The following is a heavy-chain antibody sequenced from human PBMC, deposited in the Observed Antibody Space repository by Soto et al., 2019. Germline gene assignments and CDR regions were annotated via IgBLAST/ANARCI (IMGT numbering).Heavy chain of an antibody. Sequence: GGSLRLSCTASGFDFGDYYMSWIRQAPGKGLEWVSYVDSDDGTTYYTDSVKGRFTISRDNAKNSLYLQMNSLRVEDTALYYCVRPYYSSSWFTFDRWGQGTLVTVSS. J-gene: IGHJ4*02. CDR1: GFDFGDYY. V-gene: IGHV3-11*01. CDR3: VRPYYSSSWFTFDR. D-gene: IGHD6-13*01. CDR2: VDSDDGTT.